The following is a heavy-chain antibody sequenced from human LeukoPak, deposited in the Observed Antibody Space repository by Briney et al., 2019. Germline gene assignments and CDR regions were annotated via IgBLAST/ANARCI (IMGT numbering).Heavy chain of an antibody. CDR2: ISGSGGST. CDR1: GSTFSSYA. J-gene: IGHJ4*02. Sequence: GASLRLSCAASGSTFSSYAMSWVRQAPGKGLEWVSAISGSGGSTYYADSVKGRFTISRDNSKNTLYLQMNSLRAEDTAVYYCAKDVGSSGLLDYWGQGTLVTVSS. V-gene: IGHV3-23*01. D-gene: IGHD6-19*01. CDR3: AKDVGSSGLLDY.